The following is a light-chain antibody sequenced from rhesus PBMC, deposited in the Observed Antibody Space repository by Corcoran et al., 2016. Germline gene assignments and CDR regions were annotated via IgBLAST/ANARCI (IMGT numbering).Light chain of an antibody. V-gene: IGKV1-66*01. Sequence: DIQMTQSPSSLSASVGDRVTITCLASQGINNHLSWYQQKPGKTPTPLFYYASSLETGVPARFSGSRSGTYYTLTISSLQTEDIATYYWQQYNNSPLTFGGGTKVELK. CDR2: YAS. CDR1: QGINNH. CDR3: QQYNNSPLT. J-gene: IGKJ4*01.